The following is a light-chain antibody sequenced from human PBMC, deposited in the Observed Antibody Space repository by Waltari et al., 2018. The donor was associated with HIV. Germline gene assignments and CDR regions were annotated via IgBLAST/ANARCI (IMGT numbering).Light chain of an antibody. CDR3: GTWEDHLRV. J-gene: IGLJ2*01. CDR2: DSN. V-gene: IGLV1-51*01. CDR1: SSDIGENY. Sequence: QSVLTQPPSVSAAPGQKVTISCSGSSSDIGENYVSWYQQLPGTAPKLLIDDSNKRPSGVPDRFSGSKSGTSATLAITGLQTGDEADYYCGTWEDHLRVFGGGTKLTVL.